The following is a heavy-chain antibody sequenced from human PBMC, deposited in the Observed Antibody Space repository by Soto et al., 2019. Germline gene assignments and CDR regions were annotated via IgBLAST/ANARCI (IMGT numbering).Heavy chain of an antibody. CDR3: AIRGPGSSWYFFYYGMDV. Sequence: GSSLKISCKGSGYSFTSYWISWVRRMPEKRLEWMGRIGPSDSYTNYRPSFQGHVTISADKSISTAYLQWSSLKASDTAMYYCAIRGPGSSWYFFYYGMDVWGQGTTVTVSS. V-gene: IGHV5-10-1*01. CDR1: GYSFTSYW. CDR2: IGPSDSYT. J-gene: IGHJ6*02. D-gene: IGHD6-13*01.